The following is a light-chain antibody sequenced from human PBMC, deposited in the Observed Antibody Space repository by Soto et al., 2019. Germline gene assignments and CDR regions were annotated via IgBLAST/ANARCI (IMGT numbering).Light chain of an antibody. CDR3: SLYAGGNNVI. Sequence: HSVLTQPPSASGSPGQSVAISCTGTSSDVGSYVFVSWYQQHPGKAPKLIIYEVTKRPSGVPDRFSGSKSGNTASLTVSGLQVEDEADYYCSLYAGGNNVIFGGGTQLTVL. J-gene: IGLJ2*01. V-gene: IGLV2-8*01. CDR1: SSDVGSYVF. CDR2: EVT.